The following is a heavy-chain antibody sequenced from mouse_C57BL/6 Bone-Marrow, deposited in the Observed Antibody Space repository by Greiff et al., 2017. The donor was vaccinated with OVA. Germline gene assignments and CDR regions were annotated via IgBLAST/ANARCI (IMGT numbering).Heavy chain of an antibody. Sequence: QVQLQQSGAELVRPGASVTLSCKASGYPFPDYEMHWVKQTPVHGLEWIGAIDPETGGTAYNQKFKGKAILTADKSSSTAYMELRSLTSEDSAVYYCTRWGVLRNYFDYWGQGTTLTVSS. D-gene: IGHD1-1*01. J-gene: IGHJ2*01. V-gene: IGHV1-15*01. CDR2: IDPETGGT. CDR1: GYPFPDYE. CDR3: TRWGVLRNYFDY.